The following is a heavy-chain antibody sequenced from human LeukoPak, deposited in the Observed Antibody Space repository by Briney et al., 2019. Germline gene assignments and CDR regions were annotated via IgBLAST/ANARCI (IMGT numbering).Heavy chain of an antibody. CDR1: GGSISSYY. D-gene: IGHD5-18*01. V-gene: IGHV4-59*01. J-gene: IGHJ4*02. Sequence: PSETLSRTCSVSGGSISSYYWSWIRQPPGKGLEWIGHIYYSGSTNYNPSLKSRVTISIDTSKNQFSLRLSSVTAADTAVYYCARGAAGYSYGWGQGTLVTVSS. CDR2: IYYSGST. CDR3: ARGAAGYSYG.